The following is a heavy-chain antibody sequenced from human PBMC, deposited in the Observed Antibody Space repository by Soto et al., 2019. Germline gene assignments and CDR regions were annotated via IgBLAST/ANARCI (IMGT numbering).Heavy chain of an antibody. J-gene: IGHJ4*02. V-gene: IGHV3-23*01. CDR2: ISRSGGST. CDR3: AKVFLGYGDEFECYFDY. CDR1: GFTFSSYA. D-gene: IGHD3-3*01. Sequence: PGGSLRLSCAASGFTFSSYAMSWARQAPGKGLQWVSAISRSGGSTYYADSVKGRFTISRDNSKNTQYLQMNSLRVEDTVVYYCAKVFLGYGDEFECYFDYWGQGTLVIVSS.